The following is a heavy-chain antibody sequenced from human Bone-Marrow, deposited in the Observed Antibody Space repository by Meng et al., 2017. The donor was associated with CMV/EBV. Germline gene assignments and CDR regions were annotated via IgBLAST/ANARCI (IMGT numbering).Heavy chain of an antibody. D-gene: IGHD6-25*01. Sequence: GESLKISCEVSGFTFSAYYMSWIRQAPGKGLEWISYISRNTTTIQYADSVRGRFTISRDNAKNSLFLQMNSLRADDTAVYFCAGGRKRLAPDSWGQGTVVTVSS. CDR2: ISRNTTTI. J-gene: IGHJ5*02. CDR1: GFTFSAYY. V-gene: IGHV3-11*04. CDR3: AGGRKRLAPDS.